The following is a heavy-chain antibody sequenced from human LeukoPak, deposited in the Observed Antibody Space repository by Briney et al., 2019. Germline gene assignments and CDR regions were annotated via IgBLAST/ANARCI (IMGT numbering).Heavy chain of an antibody. V-gene: IGHV4-34*01. J-gene: IGHJ4*02. D-gene: IGHD1-14*01. CDR2: INHSGST. CDR3: ARGGDHAGVY. CDR1: GGSFSGYY. Sequence: LETLSLTCAVYGGSFSGYYWSWIRQPPGKGLEWIGEINHSGSTNYNPSLKSRVTISVDTSKNQFSLKLSSVTAADTAVYYCARGGDHAGVYWGQGTLVTVSS.